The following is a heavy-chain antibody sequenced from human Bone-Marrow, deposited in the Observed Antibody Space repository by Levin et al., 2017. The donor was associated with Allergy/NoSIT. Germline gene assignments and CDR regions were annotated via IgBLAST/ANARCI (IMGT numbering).Heavy chain of an antibody. D-gene: IGHD6-19*01. J-gene: IGHJ4*02. CDR2: INPNSGGT. Sequence: PLASVKVSCKASGYTFTGYYMHWVRQAPGQGLEWMGRINPNSGGTNYAQKFQGRVTMTRDTSISTAYMELSRLRSDDTAVYYCARSSSGWTHFDYWGQGTLVTVSS. CDR3: ARSSSGWTHFDY. V-gene: IGHV1-2*06. CDR1: GYTFTGYY.